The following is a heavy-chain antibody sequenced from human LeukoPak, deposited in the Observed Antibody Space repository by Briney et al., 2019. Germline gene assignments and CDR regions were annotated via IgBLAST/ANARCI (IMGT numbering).Heavy chain of an antibody. CDR2: MNPNSGNT. CDR3: ARARAGKQLVPRGYYFDY. V-gene: IGHV1-8*01. Sequence: GASVKVSCKASGYTFTSYDINWVRQATGRGLEWMGWMNPNSGNTGYAQKFQGRVTMTRNTSISTAYMELSSLRSEDTAVYYCARARAGKQLVPRGYYFDYWGQGTLVTVSS. D-gene: IGHD6-6*01. CDR1: GYTFTSYD. J-gene: IGHJ4*02.